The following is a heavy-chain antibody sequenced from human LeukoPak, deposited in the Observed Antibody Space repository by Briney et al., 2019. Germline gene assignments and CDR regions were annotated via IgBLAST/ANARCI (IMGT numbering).Heavy chain of an antibody. D-gene: IGHD3-22*01. CDR3: ARAYYDSSGYPYYFDY. CDR2: IYYSGST. CDR1: GGSISSGGYY. Sequence: SSETLSLTCTVSGGSISSGGYYWSWIRQHPGKGLEWIGYIYYSGSTYYNPSLKSRVTISVDTSKNQFSLKLSSVAAADTAVYYCARAYYDSSGYPYYFDYWGQGTLVTVSS. J-gene: IGHJ4*02. V-gene: IGHV4-31*03.